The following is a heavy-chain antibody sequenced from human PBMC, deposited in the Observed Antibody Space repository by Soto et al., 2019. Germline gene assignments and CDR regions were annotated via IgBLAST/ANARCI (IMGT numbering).Heavy chain of an antibody. J-gene: IGHJ3*02. CDR3: ANVKWGAFDI. D-gene: IGHD2-8*01. CDR2: ISSSSSTI. V-gene: IGHV3-48*01. CDR1: GFHFSSYS. Sequence: GGSLRLSCTASGFHFSSYSMNWVRQAPGKGLEWVSYISSSSSTIYYADSVKGRFTISRDNAKNSLYLQMNSLRAEDTAVYYCANVKWGAFDIWGQGTMVTVSS.